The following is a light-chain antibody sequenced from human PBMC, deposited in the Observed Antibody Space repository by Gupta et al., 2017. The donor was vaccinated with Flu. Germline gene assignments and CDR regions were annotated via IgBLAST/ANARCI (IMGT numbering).Light chain of an antibody. Sequence: DIQMTQSPSSVSASVGDRVSVTCRASQTIYSEVAWYQHKAGKAPKLLIHPATTLQNGVPSRFSGSRYGTDFTLTITSLQPEDIATYYCQQSDSFPLTFGGGTKVEIK. CDR1: QTIYSE. J-gene: IGKJ4*01. CDR3: QQSDSFPLT. V-gene: IGKV1-12*01. CDR2: PAT.